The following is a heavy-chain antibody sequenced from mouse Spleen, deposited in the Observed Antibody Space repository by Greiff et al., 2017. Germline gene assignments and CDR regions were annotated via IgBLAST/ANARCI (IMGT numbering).Heavy chain of an antibody. D-gene: IGHD2-13*01. CDR2: IDPSDSET. J-gene: IGHJ1*01. CDR3: AREDGEWYFDV. CDR1: GYTFTSYW. V-gene: IGHV1-52*01. Sequence: QVQLQQSGAELVRPGSSVKLSCKASGYTFTSYWMHWVKQRPIQGLEWIGNIDPSDSETHYNQKFKDKATLTVDKSSSTAYMQLSSLTSEDSAVYYCAREDGEWYFDVWGAGTTVTVSS.